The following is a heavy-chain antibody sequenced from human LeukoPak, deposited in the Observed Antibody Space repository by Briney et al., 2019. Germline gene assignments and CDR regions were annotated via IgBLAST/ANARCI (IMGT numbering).Heavy chain of an antibody. V-gene: IGHV4-34*01. CDR2: INHSGST. CDR1: GGSFSDYY. Sequence: SETLSLTCAVYGGSFSDYYWSWIRQPPGKGLEWIGEINHSGSTNYNPSLKGRVTISIDTSKNQFSLKLTSVTAADTAVYYCARGCPRSEVGAVTGTCYFDYWGQGTLVTVSS. CDR3: ARGCPRSEVGAVTGTCYFDY. J-gene: IGHJ4*02. D-gene: IGHD6-13*01.